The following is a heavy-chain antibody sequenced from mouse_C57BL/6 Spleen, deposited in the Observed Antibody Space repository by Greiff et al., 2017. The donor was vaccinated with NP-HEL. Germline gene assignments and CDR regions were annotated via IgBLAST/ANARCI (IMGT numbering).Heavy chain of an antibody. CDR3: TGSTMVTTKDYFDY. CDR1: GYTFTDYE. J-gene: IGHJ2*01. Sequence: VQLQQSGAELVRPGASVTLSCKASGYTFTDYEMHWVKQTPVHGLEWIGAIDPETGGTAYNQKFKGKAILTADKSSSTAYMELRSLTSEDSAVYYCTGSTMVTTKDYFDYWGQGTTLTVSS. V-gene: IGHV1-15*01. CDR2: IDPETGGT. D-gene: IGHD2-2*01.